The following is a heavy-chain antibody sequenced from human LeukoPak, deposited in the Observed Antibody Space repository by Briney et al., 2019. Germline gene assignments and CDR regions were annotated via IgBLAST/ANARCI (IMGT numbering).Heavy chain of an antibody. D-gene: IGHD6-13*01. CDR1: GFTFDDYG. CDR2: INWNGGST. Sequence: GGSLRLSCAASGFTFDDYGMSWVRQAPGKGLEWVSGINWNGGSTGYADSVKGRFTISRDNAKNSLYLQMNSLRAEDTALYYCAINSYSISFHYYYYMDVWGKGTTVTISS. V-gene: IGHV3-20*04. CDR3: AINSYSISFHYYYYMDV. J-gene: IGHJ6*03.